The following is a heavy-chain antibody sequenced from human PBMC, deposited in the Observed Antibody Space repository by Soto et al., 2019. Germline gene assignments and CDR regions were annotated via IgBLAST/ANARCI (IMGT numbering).Heavy chain of an antibody. CDR3: VQDMPSGWPNCFDY. CDR1: GFTFDHHC. D-gene: IGHD6-19*01. J-gene: IGHJ4*02. Sequence: EVQLEETGGGLVQPGGSLRLSCAASGFTFDHHCMHWVRQAPGKGLELVSGVSWNGGIIDFADSVKGRFTISRDNAKNYLYMQMSSLRPADTAVYYCVQDMPSGWPNCFDYWGQGTPVTVSS. CDR2: VSWNGGII. V-gene: IGHV3-9*01.